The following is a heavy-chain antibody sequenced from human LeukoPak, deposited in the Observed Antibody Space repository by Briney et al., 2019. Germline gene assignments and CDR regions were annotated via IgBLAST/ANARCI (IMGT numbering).Heavy chain of an antibody. V-gene: IGHV3-23*01. CDR1: GFTFSSYA. J-gene: IGHJ5*02. CDR2: ISGSGGST. CDR3: AKGVAVAGTGGSSGWFDP. Sequence: GGSLRLSCAASGFTFSSYAMTWVRQAPGKGLEWVSAISGSGGSTYYADSVKGRFTISRDNSKNTLYLQMNSLRAKDTAVYYCAKGVAVAGTGGSSGWFDPWGQGTLVTVSS. D-gene: IGHD6-19*01.